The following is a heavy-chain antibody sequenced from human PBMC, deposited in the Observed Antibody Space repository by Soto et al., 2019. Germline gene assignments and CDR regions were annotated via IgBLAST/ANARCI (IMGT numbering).Heavy chain of an antibody. CDR3: PRLVDCTNGFCPNDMDV. J-gene: IGHJ6*02. CDR2: ISITSTYT. CDR1: GFSFSDYY. D-gene: IGHD2-8*01. Sequence: GGSLRLSCAASGFSFSDYYMSWIRQSPGKGLEWVSYISITSTYTKYADSVKGRFTISRDNAKTSLYLQMNSLRAEDTAVFYCPRLVDCTNGFCPNDMDVRGQRTTITVSS. V-gene: IGHV3-11*06.